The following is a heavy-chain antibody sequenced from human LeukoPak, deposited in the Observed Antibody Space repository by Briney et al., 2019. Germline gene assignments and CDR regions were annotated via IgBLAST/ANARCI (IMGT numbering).Heavy chain of an antibody. V-gene: IGHV4-61*02. Sequence: SETLSLTCTVSGGSISSGSYYWSWIRQPAGKGLEWIGRIYTSGSTNYNPSLKSRVTISVDTSKNQFSLKLSSVTAADTAVYYCAGRLWDSSGYYGFDYWGQGTLVTVSS. D-gene: IGHD3-22*01. CDR1: GGSISSGSYY. CDR2: IYTSGST. CDR3: AGRLWDSSGYYGFDY. J-gene: IGHJ4*02.